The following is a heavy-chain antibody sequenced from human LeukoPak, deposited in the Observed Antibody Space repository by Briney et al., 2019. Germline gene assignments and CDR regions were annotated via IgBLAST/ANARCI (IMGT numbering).Heavy chain of an antibody. CDR1: GFTFSSHW. V-gene: IGHV3-74*01. J-gene: IGHJ4*02. CDR3: AKGAVVLTALSSFDY. CDR2: INSDGSSI. Sequence: PGGSLRLSCAASGFTFSSHWMHWVRQAPGKGLVWVSRINSDGSSISYADSVKGRFTISRDNAKNTLYLQMNSLRAEDTAVYYCAKGAVVLTALSSFDYWGQGTLVTVSS. D-gene: IGHD2-15*01.